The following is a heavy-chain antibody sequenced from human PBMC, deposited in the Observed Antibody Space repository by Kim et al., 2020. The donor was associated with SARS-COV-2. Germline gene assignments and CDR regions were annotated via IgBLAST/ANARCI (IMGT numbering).Heavy chain of an antibody. V-gene: IGHV3-33*01. Sequence: GGSLRLSCAASGFTFSSYGMHWVRQAPGKGLEWVAVIWYDGSNKYYADSVKGRFTISRDNSKNTLYLQMNSLRAEDTAVYYCARPGDFWSGYYPPDWYFDLWGRGTLVTVSS. CDR2: IWYDGSNK. J-gene: IGHJ2*01. D-gene: IGHD3-3*01. CDR1: GFTFSSYG. CDR3: ARPGDFWSGYYPPDWYFDL.